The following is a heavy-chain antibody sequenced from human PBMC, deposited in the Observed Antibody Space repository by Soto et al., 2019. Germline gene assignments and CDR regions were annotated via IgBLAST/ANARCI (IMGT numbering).Heavy chain of an antibody. V-gene: IGHV4-39*01. J-gene: IGHJ4*02. CDR1: GGSISSSSYN. D-gene: IGHD3-10*01. CDR2: IYYSGST. Sequence: SETLSLTCTVSGGSISSSSYNWGWIRQPPGKGLEWIGSIYYSGSTYYNPSLKSRVTISVDTSKNQFSLKLSSVTAADTAVYYCAGQVIYYGSGSYLDYWGQGTLVTVSS. CDR3: AGQVIYYGSGSYLDY.